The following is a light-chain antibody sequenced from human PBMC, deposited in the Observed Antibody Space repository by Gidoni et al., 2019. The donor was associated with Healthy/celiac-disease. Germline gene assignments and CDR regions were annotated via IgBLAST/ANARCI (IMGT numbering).Light chain of an antibody. Sequence: DIEMTQSPSTLSASVGDRVTIPCRASQSISSWLAWYQQKPGKAPKLLIYKASSLESGVPSRFSGSGSGTEFTLTISSLQPDDFATYYCQQYNSSLYPFGQGTKLEIK. CDR2: KAS. CDR3: QQYNSSLYP. J-gene: IGKJ2*01. V-gene: IGKV1-5*03. CDR1: QSISSW.